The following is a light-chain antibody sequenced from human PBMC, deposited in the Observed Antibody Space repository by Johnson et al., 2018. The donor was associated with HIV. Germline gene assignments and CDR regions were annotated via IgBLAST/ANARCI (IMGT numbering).Light chain of an antibody. V-gene: IGLV1-51*01. CDR2: DNH. J-gene: IGLJ1*01. CDR1: SSNIGNNY. Sequence: QSVLTQPPSVSAAPGQKVNISCSGSSSNIGNNYVSWYQQLPGTAPKVLIYDNHKRPSGIPDRFSGSKSGTSATLGITGLQTGDEADYYCGTWDNSLNTGAVFGPGTKVTCL. CDR3: GTWDNSLNTGAV.